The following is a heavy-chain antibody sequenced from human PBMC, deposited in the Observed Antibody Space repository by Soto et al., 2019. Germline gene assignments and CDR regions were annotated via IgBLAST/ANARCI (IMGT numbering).Heavy chain of an antibody. J-gene: IGHJ4*02. CDR1: GFTVSSSH. Sequence: GGSLILSCAASGFTVSSSHMSWVRQAPGKGLEWVSVISGSGDFTFYGDSVKGRFTISRDNSKNTLYLQMNTLRAEDTAVYYCAKTQNAILDYWGQGTLVTVSS. CDR2: ISGSGDFT. V-gene: IGHV3-23*01. D-gene: IGHD2-2*01. CDR3: AKTQNAILDY.